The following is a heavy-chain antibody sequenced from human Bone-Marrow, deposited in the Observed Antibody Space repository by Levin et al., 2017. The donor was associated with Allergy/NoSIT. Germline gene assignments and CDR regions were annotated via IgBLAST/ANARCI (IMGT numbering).Heavy chain of an antibody. J-gene: IGHJ5*02. CDR2: INHSGST. CDR3: ARGRFTIFGVVITTHNWFDP. V-gene: IGHV4-34*01. D-gene: IGHD3-3*01. CDR1: GGSFSGYY. Sequence: PSETLSLTCAVYGGSFSGYYWSWIRQPPGKGLEWIGEINHSGSTNYNPSLKSRVTITVDTSKNQFSLKLSSVTAADTAVYYCARGRFTIFGVVITTHNWFDPWGQGTLVTVSS.